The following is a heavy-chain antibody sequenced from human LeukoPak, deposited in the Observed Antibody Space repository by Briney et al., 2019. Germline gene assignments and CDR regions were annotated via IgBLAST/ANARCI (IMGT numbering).Heavy chain of an antibody. V-gene: IGHV1-18*01. CDR2: ISAYNGNT. J-gene: IGHJ5*02. CDR1: GYTFTSYG. D-gene: IGHD2-15*01. Sequence: ASVKVSCKASGYTFTSYGISWVRQAPGQGLEWMGWISAYNGNTNYAQKLQGRVTMTTDTSTSTAYMELRSLRSDDTAVYYCARDGGYCSGGSCPDNWFDPWAREPWSPSPQ. CDR3: ARDGGYCSGGSCPDNWFDP.